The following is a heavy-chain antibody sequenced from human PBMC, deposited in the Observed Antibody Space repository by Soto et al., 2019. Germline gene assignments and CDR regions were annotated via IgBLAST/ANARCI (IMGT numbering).Heavy chain of an antibody. D-gene: IGHD3-10*01. CDR1: GGTISIGGYS. CDR3: ARAPPRPAPRSVL. CDR2: IYPTGST. V-gene: IGHV4-30-2*06. J-gene: IGHJ6*02. Sequence: KTSETLSLTCTVSGGTISIGGYSLSWIRQSPEKGLEWLGCIYPTGSTYYHPSLKSRVTISIETSRNQFSLNLTSVTAAETAVYYCARAPPRPAPRSVLWGQGTTVTVSS.